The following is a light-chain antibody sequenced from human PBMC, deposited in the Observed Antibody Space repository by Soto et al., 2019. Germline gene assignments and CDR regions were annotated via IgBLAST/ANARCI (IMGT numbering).Light chain of an antibody. CDR1: SSDVGGYNY. CDR2: EVS. J-gene: IGLJ1*01. CDR3: SSYTGSSSPYV. Sequence: QSALTQPASVSGSPGQSITISCTGTSSDVGGYNYVSWYQQYPGKAPKLMIYEVSNRPSGVSNRFSGSKSGNTASLTISGLQAADEADYYCSSYTGSSSPYVFGTGTKLTVL. V-gene: IGLV2-14*01.